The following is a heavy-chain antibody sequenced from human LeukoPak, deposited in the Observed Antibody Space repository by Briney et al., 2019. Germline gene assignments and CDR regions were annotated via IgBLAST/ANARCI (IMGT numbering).Heavy chain of an antibody. CDR2: IYYSGST. J-gene: IGHJ3*02. D-gene: IGHD3-10*01. Sequence: SQTLSLTCTVSGGSISSGGYYWSWIRQHPGKGLEWIGYIYYSGSTYYNPSLKSRVTISVDTSKNQFSLKLSSVTAADTAVYYCARELWFGELLVRGAFDIWGQGTMVTVSS. CDR1: GGSISSGGYY. V-gene: IGHV4-31*03. CDR3: ARELWFGELLVRGAFDI.